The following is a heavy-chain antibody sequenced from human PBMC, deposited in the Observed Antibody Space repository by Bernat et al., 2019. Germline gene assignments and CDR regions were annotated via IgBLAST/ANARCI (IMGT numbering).Heavy chain of an antibody. V-gene: IGHV1-18*04. CDR1: GYTFTSYG. CDR3: ARGGSYRYGVDFFDY. CDR2: ISAYNGNT. J-gene: IGHJ4*02. D-gene: IGHD3-16*02. Sequence: QVQLVQSGAEVKKPGASVKVSCKASGYTFTSYGISWVRQAPGQGLEWMGWISAYNGNTKYSQKFQGRVTITRDTSASTAYMELSSLRSEDTAVYYCARGGSYRYGVDFFDYWGQGTLVTVSS.